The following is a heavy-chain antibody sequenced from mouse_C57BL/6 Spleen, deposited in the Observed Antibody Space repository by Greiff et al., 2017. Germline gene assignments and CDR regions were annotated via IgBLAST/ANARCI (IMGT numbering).Heavy chain of an antibody. CDR3: ARRHYYGSSLYAMDY. J-gene: IGHJ4*01. Sequence: QVQLQQPGAELVMPGASVKLSCKASGYTFTSYWMHWVKQRPGQGLEWIGEIDPSDSSTNYNQKFKGKSTLTVDKSSSTAYMQLSSLTSEDSAVYYCARRHYYGSSLYAMDYWGQGTSVTVSS. D-gene: IGHD1-1*01. CDR1: GYTFTSYW. V-gene: IGHV1-69*01. CDR2: IDPSDSST.